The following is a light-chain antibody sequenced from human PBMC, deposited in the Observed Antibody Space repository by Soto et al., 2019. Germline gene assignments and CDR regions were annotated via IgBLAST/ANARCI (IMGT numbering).Light chain of an antibody. CDR3: CSYAGSTNYV. Sequence: QSALTQPASVSGSPGQSIIISCTGTRSDVGNYNLVSWYQQRPGKAPKLMIYEGTKRPSGVSNRFSGSKSGITASLTISGLQAEDEADYYCCSYAGSTNYVFGTGTKLTVL. V-gene: IGLV2-23*01. CDR1: RSDVGNYNL. J-gene: IGLJ1*01. CDR2: EGT.